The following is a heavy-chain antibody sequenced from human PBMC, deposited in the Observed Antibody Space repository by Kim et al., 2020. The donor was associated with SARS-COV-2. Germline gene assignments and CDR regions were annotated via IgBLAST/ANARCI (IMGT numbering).Heavy chain of an antibody. Sequence: ASVKVSCKASGYTFTSYYMHWVRQAPGQGLEWMGIINPSGGSTSYAQKFQGRVTMTRDTSTSTVYMELSSLRSEDTAVYYCARDPDIVVVPAAMGDKMDYWGQGTLVTVSS. CDR2: INPSGGST. CDR3: ARDPDIVVVPAAMGDKMDY. V-gene: IGHV1-46*01. D-gene: IGHD2-2*01. CDR1: GYTFTSYY. J-gene: IGHJ4*02.